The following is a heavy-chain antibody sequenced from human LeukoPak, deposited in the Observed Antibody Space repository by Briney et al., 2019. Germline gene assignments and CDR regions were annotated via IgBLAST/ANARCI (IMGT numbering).Heavy chain of an antibody. CDR3: ARGFKKQVVPFHY. CDR2: IYYSGST. D-gene: IGHD6-6*01. J-gene: IGHJ4*02. CDR1: GGSISSSSYY. Sequence: SETLSLTCTVSGGSISSSSYYWGWIRQPPGKGLEWIGSIYYSGSTYYNPPLKSRVTISVDMSKNQFSLKLTSVTAADTAVYYCARGFKKQVVPFHYWGQGTLVTVSS. V-gene: IGHV4-39*07.